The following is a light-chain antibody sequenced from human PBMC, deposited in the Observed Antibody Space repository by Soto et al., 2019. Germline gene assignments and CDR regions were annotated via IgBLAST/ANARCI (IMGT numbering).Light chain of an antibody. Sequence: IVMTQSPATLSVSPGERATLSCSSSQSVRSNLAWYQPKPGQAPRLLIYGASTRATGIPARLSVSGSGTEVTHTLSSRQSEDFAVCYCQQYNNWPYTFGQGTKLEIK. J-gene: IGKJ2*01. CDR1: QSVRSN. CDR3: QQYNNWPYT. V-gene: IGKV3-15*01. CDR2: GAS.